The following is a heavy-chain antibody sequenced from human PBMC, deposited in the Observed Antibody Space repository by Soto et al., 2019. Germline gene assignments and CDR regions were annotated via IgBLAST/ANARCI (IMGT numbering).Heavy chain of an antibody. CDR3: ARFSSGQWFGELETFDY. CDR1: GGSISSGGYY. Sequence: TLSLTCTVSGGSISSGGYYWSWIRQHPGKGLEWIGYIYYSGSTYYNPSLKSRVTISVDTSKNQFSLKLSSVTAADTAVYYCARFSSGQWFGELETFDYWGQGTLVTVSS. D-gene: IGHD3-10*01. J-gene: IGHJ4*02. CDR2: IYYSGST. V-gene: IGHV4-31*03.